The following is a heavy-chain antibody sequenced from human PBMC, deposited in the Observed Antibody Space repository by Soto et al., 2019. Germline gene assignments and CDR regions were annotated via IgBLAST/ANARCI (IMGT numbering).Heavy chain of an antibody. V-gene: IGHV3-33*01. Sequence: GGSLRLSCAASGFPFCGYGMHWVRQAPGKGLEWVAVIWYDGNNKYYSESVKGRFTISRDNSKNTLFLQMNSMRAEDTAIYYCARDVQSFSPAYYFDYWGQGALVTVSS. J-gene: IGHJ4*02. D-gene: IGHD1-1*01. CDR1: GFPFCGYG. CDR2: IWYDGNNK. CDR3: ARDVQSFSPAYYFDY.